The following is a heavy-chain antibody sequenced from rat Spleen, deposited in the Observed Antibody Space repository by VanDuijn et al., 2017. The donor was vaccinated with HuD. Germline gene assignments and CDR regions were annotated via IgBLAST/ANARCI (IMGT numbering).Heavy chain of an antibody. V-gene: IGHV2-13*01. J-gene: IGHJ4*01. D-gene: IGHD1-2*01. CDR3: ARLGGLWRGIYGIMDV. Sequence: QVQLKESGPGLVQPSQTLSLTCTVSGFSLSNYGVIWVRQPPGKGLEWMGVIWGNGNTNYNSALKSRLSISRDTSKSQVYLKMNSLQTEDTATYYCARLGGLWRGIYGIMDVWGQGASVTVSS. CDR2: IWGNGNT. CDR1: GFSLSNYG.